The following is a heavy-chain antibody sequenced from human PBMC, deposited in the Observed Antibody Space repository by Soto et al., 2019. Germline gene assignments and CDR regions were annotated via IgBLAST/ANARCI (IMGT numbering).Heavy chain of an antibody. Sequence: QVQLVQSGAEVKKPGSSVKVSCKASGGTFSSYAISWVRQAPGQGLEWMGGIIPIFGTANYAQKFQGRVSIAAXXSTSRAYMEVSSLRSEDTAVYYYARNQGSSSWYDYWGQGTLVTVSS. CDR2: IIPIFGTA. D-gene: IGHD6-13*01. V-gene: IGHV1-69*12. CDR3: ARNQGSSSWYDY. J-gene: IGHJ4*02. CDR1: GGTFSSYA.